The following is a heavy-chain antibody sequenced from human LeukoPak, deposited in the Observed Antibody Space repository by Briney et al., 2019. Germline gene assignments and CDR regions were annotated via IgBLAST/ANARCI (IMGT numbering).Heavy chain of an antibody. CDR3: ARRSTYGFFDY. CDR2: IHNNGNT. D-gene: IGHD4-17*01. CDR1: GGSVSSDY. V-gene: IGHV4-59*08. J-gene: IGHJ4*02. Sequence: SETLSLTCTVSGGSVSSDYWNWIRQPPGKGLEWIGYIHNNGNTNDNPSLKSRVTISMDASKNQFSLRLSSVTAADTALYYCARRSTYGFFDYWGQGTLVTVSS.